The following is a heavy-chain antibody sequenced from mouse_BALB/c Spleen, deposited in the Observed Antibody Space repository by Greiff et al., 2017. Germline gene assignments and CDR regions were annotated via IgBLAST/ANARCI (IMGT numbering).Heavy chain of an antibody. J-gene: IGHJ4*01. V-gene: IGHV14-3*02. Sequence: EVQLQQSGAELVKPGASVKLSCTASGFNIKDTYMHWVKQRPEQGLEWIGRIDPANGNTKYDPKFQGKATITADTSSNTAYLQLSSLTSEDTAVYYCARSNYGSSYYAMDYWGQGTSVTVSS. D-gene: IGHD1-1*01. CDR1: GFNIKDTY. CDR3: ARSNYGSSYYAMDY. CDR2: IDPANGNT.